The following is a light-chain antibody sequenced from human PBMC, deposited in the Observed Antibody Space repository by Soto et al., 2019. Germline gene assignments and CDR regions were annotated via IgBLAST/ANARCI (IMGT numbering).Light chain of an antibody. J-gene: IGKJ5*01. CDR1: QSINNY. V-gene: IGKV1-39*01. CDR3: QQSLTMPIT. Sequence: DIQMTQSPASLSVSVGDRVTITCRASQSINNYLNWYLQRPGQAPKLLIRSASTLQRGVPSRFSCSGSRTEFTLTIADLQPADFGTYYCQQSLTMPITFGHGTRLDIK. CDR2: SAS.